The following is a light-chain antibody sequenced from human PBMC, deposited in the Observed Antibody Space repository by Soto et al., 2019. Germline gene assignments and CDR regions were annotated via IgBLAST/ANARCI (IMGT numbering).Light chain of an antibody. CDR2: SNN. Sequence: QSVLTQPPSASGTPGQRVTFSCSGISSNIGSNTVNWFQQLPGTAPKLLIYSNNQRPSGVPDRFSGSRSGTSASLAISGLQSEDEADYYCAAWDDSLNGYVFGTGTKLTVL. CDR3: AAWDDSLNGYV. J-gene: IGLJ1*01. CDR1: SSNIGSNT. V-gene: IGLV1-44*01.